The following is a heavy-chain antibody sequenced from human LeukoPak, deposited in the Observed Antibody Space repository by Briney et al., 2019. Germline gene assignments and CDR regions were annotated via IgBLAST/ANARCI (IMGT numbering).Heavy chain of an antibody. Sequence: QPGGSQRLSCAASGFTLSNYWMSWVRQAPGKGLEWGANIKQDGSEKYYVDSVKGRFTISRDNAYNSLHLQMSSLRADDTAVYYCARQGSTWWDPFDFWGQGTLVTVSS. V-gene: IGHV3-7*03. J-gene: IGHJ4*02. CDR3: ARQGSTWWDPFDF. CDR1: GFTLSNYW. CDR2: IKQDGSEK. D-gene: IGHD1-26*01.